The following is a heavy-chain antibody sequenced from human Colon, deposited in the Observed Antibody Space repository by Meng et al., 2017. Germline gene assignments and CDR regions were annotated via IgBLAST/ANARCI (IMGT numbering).Heavy chain of an antibody. D-gene: IGHD2-2*01. J-gene: IGHJ6*02. CDR2: ISSSGNII. CDR3: ANLGSCGSTSCYSYDGMDV. V-gene: IGHV3-48*03. Sequence: GESLKISCATSGFTFSDYEINWVRQAPGKGLEWISYISSSGNIIYYADSVKGRFTVSRDNAKNTLYLQMNSLRADNSAVYYCANLGSCGSTSCYSYDGMDVWGQGTTVTVSS. CDR1: GFTFSDYE.